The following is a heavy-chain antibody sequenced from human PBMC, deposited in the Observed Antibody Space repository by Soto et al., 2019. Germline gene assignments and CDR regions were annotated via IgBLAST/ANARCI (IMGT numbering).Heavy chain of an antibody. CDR3: ARESRGCSSTSCYAVGDY. Sequence: GASVKVSCKASGYTFTTYPIHWVRQAPGQGLEWMGWISAYNGNTNYAQKLQGRLTMTRDTSTSTAYMELRSLRSDDTAVYYCARESRGCSSTSCYAVGDYWGQGTRVTVSS. CDR1: GYTFTTYP. V-gene: IGHV1-18*01. J-gene: IGHJ4*02. CDR2: ISAYNGNT. D-gene: IGHD2-2*01.